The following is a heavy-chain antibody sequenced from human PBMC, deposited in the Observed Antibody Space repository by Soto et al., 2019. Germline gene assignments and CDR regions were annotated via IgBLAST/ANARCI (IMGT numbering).Heavy chain of an antibody. CDR3: ARNPPGYYDILTGYYINYYGMDV. Sequence: SVKVSCKASGYTFTSYDINWVRQATGQGLEWMGWMNPNSGNTGYAQKFQGRVTMTRNTSISTAYMELSSLRSEDTAVYYCARNPPGYYDILTGYYINYYGMDVWG. CDR2: MNPNSGNT. D-gene: IGHD3-9*01. J-gene: IGHJ6*02. CDR1: GYTFTSYD. V-gene: IGHV1-8*01.